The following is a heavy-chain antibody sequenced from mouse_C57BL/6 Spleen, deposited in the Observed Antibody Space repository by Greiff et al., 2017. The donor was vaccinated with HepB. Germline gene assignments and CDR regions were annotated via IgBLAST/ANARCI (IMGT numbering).Heavy chain of an antibody. D-gene: IGHD1-1*01. V-gene: IGHV5-9-1*02. CDR3: TREDYYGSSFDN. J-gene: IGHJ2*01. CDR1: GFTFSSYA. CDR2: ISSGGDYI. Sequence: EVKVVESGEGLVKPGGSLKLSCAASGFTFSSYAMSWVRQTPETRLEWVAYISSGGDYIYYADTVKGRFTISSDNARNTLYLQMSSLKSEGTAMYYCTREDYYGSSFDNWGQGTTLTVAS.